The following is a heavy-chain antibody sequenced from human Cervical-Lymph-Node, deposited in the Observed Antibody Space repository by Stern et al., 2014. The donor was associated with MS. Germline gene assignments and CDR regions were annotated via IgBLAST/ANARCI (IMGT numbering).Heavy chain of an antibody. J-gene: IGHJ6*02. V-gene: IGHV5-51*03. Sequence: EVQLVQSGAEVKKPGESLKISCKGSGYSFTHYWIAWVRQMPGKGLEWMGIIHPADSKTRYSPSFQGQVTISADKSVTTAYLEWSSLRASDTAMYFCARFQFGESYYYFGMDVWGQGTTVTVSS. CDR2: IHPADSKT. D-gene: IGHD3-10*01. CDR3: ARFQFGESYYYFGMDV. CDR1: GYSFTHYW.